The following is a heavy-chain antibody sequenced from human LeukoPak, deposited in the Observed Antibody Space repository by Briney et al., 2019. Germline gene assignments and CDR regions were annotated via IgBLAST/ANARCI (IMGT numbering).Heavy chain of an antibody. CDR1: GFTFNTYS. CDR2: ISSNSRDI. CDR3: AGDDRDISSYRFDY. J-gene: IGHJ4*01. D-gene: IGHD6-6*01. V-gene: IGHV3-21*01. Sequence: GGSLRLSCAASGFTFNTYSMNWVRQAPGKGLEWVSSISSNSRDIYYADSVKGRFTISRDNAKNSLHLQMNSLRAEDTAVYYCAGDDRDISSYRFDYWGHGSWSPSTQ.